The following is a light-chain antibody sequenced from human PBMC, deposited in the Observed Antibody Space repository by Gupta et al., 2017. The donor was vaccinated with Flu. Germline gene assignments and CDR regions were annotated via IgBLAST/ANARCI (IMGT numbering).Light chain of an antibody. CDR2: DAS. CDR1: QSVKGA. V-gene: IGKV3-11*01. J-gene: IGKJ4*01. CDR3: QQRADWPLT. Sequence: EVVLTQSPATLSLSPGERATLSCRASQSVKGALAWYQQKPGQAPRLLVHDASNRAAGIPVKFSGSGSGTDFTLTISNLEPEDFAVYYCQQRADWPLTFGGGTKVEIK.